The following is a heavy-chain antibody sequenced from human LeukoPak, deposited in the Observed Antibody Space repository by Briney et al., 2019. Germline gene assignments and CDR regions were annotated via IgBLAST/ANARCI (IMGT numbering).Heavy chain of an antibody. Sequence: ASVKVSCKASGYTFTGYYMHWVRQAPGQGLEWMGWINPNSGGTNYAQKFQGWVTMTRDTFISTAYMELSRLRSDDTAVYYCARGHLAGPSPVYNWFDPWGQGTLVTVSS. V-gene: IGHV1-2*04. CDR1: GYTFTGYY. CDR3: ARGHLAGPSPVYNWFDP. D-gene: IGHD1-14*01. CDR2: INPNSGGT. J-gene: IGHJ5*02.